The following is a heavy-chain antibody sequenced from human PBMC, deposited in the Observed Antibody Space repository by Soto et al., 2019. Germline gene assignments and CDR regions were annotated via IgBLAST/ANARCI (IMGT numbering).Heavy chain of an antibody. CDR1: GYTFTSYG. D-gene: IGHD3-10*01. Sequence: QVQLVQSGAEVKKPGASVTVSCKAAGYTFTSYGISWVRQAPGQGREWMGWISAYNGNTNYAQKLHGRVTMTTDTSTSTADMELRSLRSDDTAVYYCARTMVRGRADYYYGMDVWGQGTTVTVAS. CDR2: ISAYNGNT. V-gene: IGHV1-18*04. CDR3: ARTMVRGRADYYYGMDV. J-gene: IGHJ6*02.